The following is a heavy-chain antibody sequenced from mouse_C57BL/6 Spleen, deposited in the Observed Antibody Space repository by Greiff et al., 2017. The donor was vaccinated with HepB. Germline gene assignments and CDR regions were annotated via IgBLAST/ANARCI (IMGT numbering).Heavy chain of an antibody. J-gene: IGHJ3*01. D-gene: IGHD1-1*01. V-gene: IGHV6-6*01. CDR3: TRPSNYGSSSEFAY. CDR2: IRNKANNHAT. Sequence: DVKVEESGGGLVQPGGSMKLSCAASGFTFSDAWMDWVRPSPEKGLEWVAEIRNKANNHATYYAESVKGRFTISRDDSKSNVYLQMNSLRAEDTGMYYCTRPSNYGSSSEFAYWGQGTLVTVSA. CDR1: GFTFSDAW.